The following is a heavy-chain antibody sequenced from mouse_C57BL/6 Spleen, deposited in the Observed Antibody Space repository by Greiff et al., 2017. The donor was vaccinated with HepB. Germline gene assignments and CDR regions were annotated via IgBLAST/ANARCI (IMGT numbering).Heavy chain of an antibody. D-gene: IGHD1-1*01. CDR2: IYPGSGST. V-gene: IGHV1-55*01. CDR1: GYTFTSYW. CDR3: ARYYYDGSRFAY. J-gene: IGHJ3*01. Sequence: QVQLQQPGAELVKPGASVKMSCKASGYTFTSYWITWVKQRPGQGLEWIGDIYPGSGSTNYNEKFKSKATLTVDTSSSPAYMQLSSLTSEDSAVYYCARYYYDGSRFAYWGQGTLVTVSA.